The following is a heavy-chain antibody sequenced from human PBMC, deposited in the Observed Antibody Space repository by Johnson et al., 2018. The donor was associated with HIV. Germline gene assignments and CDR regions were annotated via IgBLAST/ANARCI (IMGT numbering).Heavy chain of an antibody. V-gene: IGHV3-30*04. Sequence: VQLVESGGGVVQPGRSLRLSCAASGFTFSSYAMHWVRQAPGKGLEWVAVISFDGINKYYADSVKGRFTISRDNSKNTLYLQMNSLRAEDTAVYYCARGRERGMFDIWGQGTMVTVSS. CDR3: ARGRERGMFDI. CDR2: ISFDGINK. J-gene: IGHJ3*02. D-gene: IGHD5-24*01. CDR1: GFTFSSYA.